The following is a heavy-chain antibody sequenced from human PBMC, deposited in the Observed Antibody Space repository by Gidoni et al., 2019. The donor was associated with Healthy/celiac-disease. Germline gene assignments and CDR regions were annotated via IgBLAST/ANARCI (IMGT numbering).Heavy chain of an antibody. Sequence: EVQLVESGGGLVKPGGSLRLSCAASGFTFSSYSMNWVRQAPGKGLEWVSSISSSSSYIYYADSVKGRFTISRDNAKNSLYLQMNSLRAEDTAVYYCASFSCSGGSCYNYFYYYYYMDVWGKGTTVTVSS. V-gene: IGHV3-21*01. CDR1: GFTFSSYS. CDR3: ASFSCSGGSCYNYFYYYYYMDV. D-gene: IGHD2-15*01. J-gene: IGHJ6*03. CDR2: ISSSSSYI.